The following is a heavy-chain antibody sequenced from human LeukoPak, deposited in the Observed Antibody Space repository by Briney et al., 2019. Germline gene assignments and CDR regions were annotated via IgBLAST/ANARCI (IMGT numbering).Heavy chain of an antibody. Sequence: GRSLRLSCAASGFTFSSYAMHWVRQAPGKGLEWVAVISYDGSNKYYADSGKGRFTISRDNSKNTLYLQINSLRAEDTAVYYCAHPHGYSSSWYYFDYWGQGTLVTVSS. J-gene: IGHJ4*02. D-gene: IGHD6-13*01. CDR2: ISYDGSNK. CDR3: AHPHGYSSSWYYFDY. V-gene: IGHV3-30-3*01. CDR1: GFTFSSYA.